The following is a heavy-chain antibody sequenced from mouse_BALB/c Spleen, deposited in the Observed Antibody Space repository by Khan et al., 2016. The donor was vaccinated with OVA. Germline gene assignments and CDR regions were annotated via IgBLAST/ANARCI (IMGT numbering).Heavy chain of an antibody. Sequence: EVELVESGPGLVKPSQSLSLTCTVTGYSITSGYGWNWIRQFPGNKLEWMGYISYSGSTNYNPSLKSRISIPRDTSKNQFFLQLNSVTTEDTATXYCARTARIKYWGQGTTLTVSS. V-gene: IGHV3-2*02. D-gene: IGHD1-2*01. CDR1: GYSITSGYG. CDR2: ISYSGST. CDR3: ARTARIKY. J-gene: IGHJ2*01.